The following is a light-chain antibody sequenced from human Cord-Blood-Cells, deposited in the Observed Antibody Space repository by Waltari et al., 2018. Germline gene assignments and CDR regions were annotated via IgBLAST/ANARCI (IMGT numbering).Light chain of an antibody. CDR2: DVS. V-gene: IGLV2-14*01. Sequence: QSALPQPAPVSGSPGPSLTIPSTGTSSDVGGYNYVSWYQQHPGKAPKLMIYDVSNRPSGVSNRFSGSKSGNTASLTISGLQAEDEADYYCSSYTSSSTVVFGGGTKLTVL. CDR1: SSDVGGYNY. J-gene: IGLJ2*01. CDR3: SSYTSSSTVV.